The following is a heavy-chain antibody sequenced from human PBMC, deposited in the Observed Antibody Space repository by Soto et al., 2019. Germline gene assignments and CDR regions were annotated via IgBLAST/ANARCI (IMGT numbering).Heavy chain of an antibody. CDR1: GFPFSMSA. Sequence: LRLSCAASGFPFSMSAMTWVRQAPGKGLEWVSTTGLNGRTTYYADSVKGRFTVSRDSTKNTLDLQMASLRAEDTAVYYCATVHSTSRSFDYWGQGTLVTVSS. CDR3: ATVHSTSRSFDY. D-gene: IGHD6-6*01. V-gene: IGHV3-23*01. J-gene: IGHJ4*02. CDR2: TGLNGRTT.